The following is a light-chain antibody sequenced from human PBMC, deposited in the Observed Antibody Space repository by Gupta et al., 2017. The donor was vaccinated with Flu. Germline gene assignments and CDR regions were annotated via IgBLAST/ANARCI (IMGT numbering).Light chain of an antibody. J-gene: IGKJ2*01. CDR3: QQIDSNPQNK. CDR1: QSISSY. V-gene: IGKV1-39*01. CDR2: AAS. Sequence: DIQMTQSPSSLSASVGDRVTITCRASQSISSYLNWYQQKPEQAPKLLIFAASSLQSGVPSRFSGSGSGTDFTIHIINLQPEDFATYYFQQIDSNPQNKFGQGTKLEIK.